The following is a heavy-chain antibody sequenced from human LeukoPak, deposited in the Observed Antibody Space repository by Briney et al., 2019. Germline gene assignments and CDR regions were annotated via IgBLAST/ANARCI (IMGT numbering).Heavy chain of an antibody. J-gene: IGHJ4*02. CDR2: ISSSSSYI. CDR3: ARGDPYYDFWSGSTGGY. CDR1: GFTFGDYA. D-gene: IGHD3-3*01. V-gene: IGHV3-21*01. Sequence: GGSLRLSCTASGFTFGDYAMNWVRQAPGKGLEWVSSISSSSSYIYYADSVKGRFTISRDNAKNSLYLQMNSLRAEDTAVYYCARGDPYYDFWSGSTGGYWGQGTLVTVSS.